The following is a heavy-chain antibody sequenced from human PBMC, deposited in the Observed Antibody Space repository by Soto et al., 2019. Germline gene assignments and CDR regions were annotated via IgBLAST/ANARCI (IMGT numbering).Heavy chain of an antibody. CDR2: IYYSGST. Sequence: PSETLSLTCTVSGGSISSSSYYWGWIRQPPGKGLEWIGSIYYSGSTYYTPSLKSRVTISADTSKNQFSLKLSSVTAADTAVYYCARQGLRFSFDYWGQGTLVTVSS. J-gene: IGHJ4*02. D-gene: IGHD4-17*01. CDR3: ARQGLRFSFDY. V-gene: IGHV4-39*01. CDR1: GGSISSSSYY.